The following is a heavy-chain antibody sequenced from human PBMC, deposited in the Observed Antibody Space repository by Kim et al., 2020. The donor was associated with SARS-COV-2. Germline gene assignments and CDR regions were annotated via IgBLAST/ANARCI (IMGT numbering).Heavy chain of an antibody. Sequence: GGSLRLSCAASGFTFSSYWMSWVRQAPGKGLEWVANIKQDGSEKYYVDSVKGRFTISRDNAKNSLYLQMNSLRAEDTAVYYCARVFDSSGYYGRSDAFDIWGQGTMVTVSS. J-gene: IGHJ3*02. CDR1: GFTFSSYW. V-gene: IGHV3-7*01. CDR2: IKQDGSEK. D-gene: IGHD3-22*01. CDR3: ARVFDSSGYYGRSDAFDI.